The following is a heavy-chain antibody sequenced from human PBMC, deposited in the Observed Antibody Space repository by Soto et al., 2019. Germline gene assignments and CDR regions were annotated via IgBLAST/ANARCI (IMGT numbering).Heavy chain of an antibody. Sequence: EVQLVESGGGLVKPGGSLRLSCAASGFTFSNAWMSWVRQAPGKGLEWVGRIKSKTDGGTTDYAAPVKGRFTISRDDSKNTLYLPMNSLKTEDTAVYYCTTLALPTVTMGRFGFGYYYYYYMDVWGKGTTVTVSS. CDR3: TTLALPTVTMGRFGFGYYYYYYMDV. CDR1: GFTFSNAW. D-gene: IGHD4-17*01. CDR2: IKSKTDGGTT. J-gene: IGHJ6*03. V-gene: IGHV3-15*01.